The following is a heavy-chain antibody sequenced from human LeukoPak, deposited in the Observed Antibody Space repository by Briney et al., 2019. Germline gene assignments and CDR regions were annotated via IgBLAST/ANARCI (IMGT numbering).Heavy chain of an antibody. V-gene: IGHV4-4*02. J-gene: IGHJ6*02. Sequence: PSETLSLTCAVSGGSISSSNWWSWVRQPPGKGLEWIGEIYHSGSTNYNPSLKSRVTISVDKSKNQFSLKLSSVTAADTAVYYCARADRGQPYYYYYGMDVWGQGTTVTVSS. CDR3: ARADRGQPYYYYYGMDV. D-gene: IGHD3-10*01. CDR2: IYHSGST. CDR1: GGSISSSNW.